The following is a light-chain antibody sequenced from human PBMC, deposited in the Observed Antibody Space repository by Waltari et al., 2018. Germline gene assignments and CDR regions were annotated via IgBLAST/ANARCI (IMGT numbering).Light chain of an antibody. J-gene: IGKJ4*01. CDR2: GAS. V-gene: IGKV3-20*01. CDR1: QTVRTTY. Sequence: EIVLTQSPGTLYLSPGERATLSCRASQTVRTTYLARYQQKPGQAPTLLIYGASSRATGIPDRFSGSGSGTDFSLTISSLEPEDFAVYYCQQYDISPLTFGGGTKVEIK. CDR3: QQYDISPLT.